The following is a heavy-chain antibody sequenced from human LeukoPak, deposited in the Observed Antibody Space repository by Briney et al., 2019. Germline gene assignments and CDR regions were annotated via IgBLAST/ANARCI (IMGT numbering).Heavy chain of an antibody. D-gene: IGHD3-22*01. J-gene: IGHJ6*03. CDR2: IYYSGST. V-gene: IGHV4-39*07. CDR3: ARGAYYYDSSGYYYVKYYYYYMDV. CDR1: GGSISSSSYY. Sequence: PSETLSLTCTVSGGSISSSSYYWGWIRQPPGTGLEWIGSIYYSGSTYYNPSLKSRVTISVDTSKNQFSLKLSSVTAADTAVYYCARGAYYYDSSGYYYVKYYYYYMDVWGKGTTVTVSS.